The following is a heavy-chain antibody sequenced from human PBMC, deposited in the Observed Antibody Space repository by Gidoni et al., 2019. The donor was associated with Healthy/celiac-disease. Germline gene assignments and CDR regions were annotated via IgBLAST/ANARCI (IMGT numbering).Heavy chain of an antibody. V-gene: IGHV3-21*01. Sequence: EVPLVESGGGLVKPGGSLRLCCAASGFTFRSYSMNRVRRGPGKGLEWVASISSSSSYIYYADSVTVRFTISRDNAKNSLYLQMNSLIAEDTAVYYCARDYSNYDHGYFDYWGQGTLVTVSS. J-gene: IGHJ4*02. D-gene: IGHD4-4*01. CDR2: ISSSSSYI. CDR1: GFTFRSYS. CDR3: ARDYSNYDHGYFDY.